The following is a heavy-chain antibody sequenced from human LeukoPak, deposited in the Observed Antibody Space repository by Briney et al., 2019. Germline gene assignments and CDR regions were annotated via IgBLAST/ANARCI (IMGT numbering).Heavy chain of an antibody. D-gene: IGHD4/OR15-4a*01. CDR2: TYYRSKWYN. CDR3: ARAHDYGNWFDP. CDR1: GDSVSSNSAA. V-gene: IGHV6-1*01. J-gene: IGHJ5*02. Sequence: SQTLSLTCAISGDSVSSNSAAWNWIRQSPSRGLEWLGRTYYRSKWYNDYAVSVKSRITINPDTSKNQFSLKLSSVTAADTAVYYCARAHDYGNWFDPWGQGTLVTVSS.